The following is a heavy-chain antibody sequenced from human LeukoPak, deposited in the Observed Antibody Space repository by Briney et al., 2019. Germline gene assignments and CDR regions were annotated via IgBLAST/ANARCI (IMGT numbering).Heavy chain of an antibody. Sequence: GASVKVSCKASGYTFTGYYMHWVRQALGQGLEWMGRINPNSGGTNYAQKFQGRVTMTRDTSISTAYMELSRLRSDDTAVYYCAREVNGSGSYGYFDYWGQGTLVTVSS. CDR1: GYTFTGYY. V-gene: IGHV1-2*06. CDR3: AREVNGSGSYGYFDY. J-gene: IGHJ4*02. CDR2: INPNSGGT. D-gene: IGHD3-10*01.